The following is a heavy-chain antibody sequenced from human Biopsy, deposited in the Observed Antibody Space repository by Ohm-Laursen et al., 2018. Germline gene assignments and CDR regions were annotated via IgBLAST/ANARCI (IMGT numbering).Heavy chain of an antibody. J-gene: IGHJ4*02. CDR1: GFTFSSYG. CDR3: AKDRFPYTSGYSSVFEY. V-gene: IGHV3-30*18. CDR2: ISNDGDIK. Sequence: SLRLSRTASGFTFSSYGMHWVRQAPGKGLEWVSLISNDGDIKYSADSMEGRFTISRDNSRNTLFLQMNSLKAEDTAVYHCAKDRFPYTSGYSSVFEYWGQGTLVTVSS. D-gene: IGHD3-22*01.